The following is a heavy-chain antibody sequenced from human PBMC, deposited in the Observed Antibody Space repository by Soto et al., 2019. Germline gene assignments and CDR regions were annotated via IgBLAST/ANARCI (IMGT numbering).Heavy chain of an antibody. CDR2: IYYSGST. J-gene: IGHJ4*02. D-gene: IGHD5-12*01. CDR3: ARAARTFRRDIVATIEN. V-gene: IGHV4-31*03. CDR1: GGSISSGGYY. Sequence: SETLSLTCTVSGGSISSGGYYWSWIRQHPGKGLEWIGYIYYSGSTYYNPSLKSRVTISVDTSKNQFSLKLSSVTAADTAVYYCARAARTFRRDIVATIENWGQGTLVTVSS.